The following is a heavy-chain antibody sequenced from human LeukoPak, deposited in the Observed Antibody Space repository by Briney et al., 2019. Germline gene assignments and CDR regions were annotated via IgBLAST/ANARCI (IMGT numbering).Heavy chain of an antibody. CDR1: AFIFSGHW. Sequence: GGSLRLSCEGSAFIFSGHWMNWVRQTPGKGLEWVASIKEDGSERQYVDSVKGRFSISRDNTKGSLFLQLNSLRAEDTAVYYCAKDLSPGITGTTGYWGQGTLVTVSS. J-gene: IGHJ4*02. CDR2: IKEDGSER. V-gene: IGHV3-7*01. D-gene: IGHD1-20*01. CDR3: AKDLSPGITGTTGY.